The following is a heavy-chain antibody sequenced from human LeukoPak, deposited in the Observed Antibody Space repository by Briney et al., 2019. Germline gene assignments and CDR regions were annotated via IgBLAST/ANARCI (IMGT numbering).Heavy chain of an antibody. Sequence: GGSLRLSCAASGFTFSSYGMHWVRQAPGKGLEWVAFIRYDGSNKYYADSVKGRFTISRDNSKNTLYLQMNSLRAEDTAVYYCAKDFRVLRGTRYFDWLPLWYWGQGTLVTVSS. CDR1: GFTFSSYG. D-gene: IGHD3-9*01. CDR2: IRYDGSNK. V-gene: IGHV3-30*02. CDR3: AKDFRVLRGTRYFDWLPLWY. J-gene: IGHJ4*02.